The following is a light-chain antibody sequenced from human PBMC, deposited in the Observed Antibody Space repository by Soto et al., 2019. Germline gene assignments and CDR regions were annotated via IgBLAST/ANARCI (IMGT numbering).Light chain of an antibody. CDR1: QSITNY. CDR2: AAS. Sequence: DIQMTQSPSSLPASVGDRVTITCRASQSITNYLSWYQQRPGKAPKLLIHAASNLQSGVPSRFSGSGSETDFSLTISSLQPENFSTYYCQQSYSAPRTFGQGTRREIK. J-gene: IGKJ2*01. CDR3: QQSYSAPRT. V-gene: IGKV1-39*01.